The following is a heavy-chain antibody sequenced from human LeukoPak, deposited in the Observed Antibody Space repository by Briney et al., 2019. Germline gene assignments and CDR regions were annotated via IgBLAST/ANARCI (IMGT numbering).Heavy chain of an antibody. J-gene: IGHJ4*02. CDR2: ISYDGSNK. V-gene: IGHV3-30-3*01. CDR1: GFTFSSYA. Sequence: GGSLRLSCAASGFTFSSYAMHWVRQAPGKGLEWVAVISYDGSNKYYADSVKGRFTISRDNSKDTLYLQMNSLRAEDTAVYYCARDGYYYDSSGYYSGYYFDYWGQGTLVTVSS. D-gene: IGHD3-22*01. CDR3: ARDGYYYDSSGYYSGYYFDY.